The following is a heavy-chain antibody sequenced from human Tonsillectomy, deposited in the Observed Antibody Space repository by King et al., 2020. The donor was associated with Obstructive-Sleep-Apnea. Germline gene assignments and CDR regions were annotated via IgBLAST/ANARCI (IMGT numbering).Heavy chain of an antibody. CDR2: IYYSGST. CDR1: GGSISNYY. D-gene: IGHD3-10*01. V-gene: IGHV4-59*08. J-gene: IGHJ4*02. Sequence: VQLVESGPGLVKPSETLSLTCTVSGGSISNYYWSWIRQPPGKGLEWIGYIYYSGSTNYNPSLKSRVTISVDTSKNQFSLKLSSVTAADTAVYYCARVGGHPWYFDYWGQGTLVTVSS. CDR3: ARVGGHPWYFDY.